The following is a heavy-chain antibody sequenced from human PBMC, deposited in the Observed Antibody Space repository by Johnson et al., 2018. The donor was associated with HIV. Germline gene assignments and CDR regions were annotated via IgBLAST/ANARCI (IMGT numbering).Heavy chain of an antibody. CDR3: AKDVSVVTPSGSFDI. D-gene: IGHD4-23*01. V-gene: IGHV3-30*04. Sequence: QVQLVESGGGVVQPGRSLRLSCAASGFTFSSYPMHWVRQAPGKGLEWVAVITFEGSDKYYADSVKGRVTISIDDSKNTLYLRLNSLRPEDSAVYYCAKDVSVVTPSGSFDIWGQGTMVTVSS. CDR2: ITFEGSDK. CDR1: GFTFSSYP. J-gene: IGHJ3*02.